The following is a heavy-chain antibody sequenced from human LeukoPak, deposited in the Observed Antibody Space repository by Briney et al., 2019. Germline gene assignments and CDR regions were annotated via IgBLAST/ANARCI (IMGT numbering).Heavy chain of an antibody. CDR2: IYYSGST. Sequence: KSSETLSLTCTVSGDSISSGSYYWGWIRQPPGKGLEWIGSIYYSGSTYYNPSLKSRVTISVDTSKNQFSLKLSSVTAADTAVYYCARHLNWFDPWGQGTLVTVSS. J-gene: IGHJ5*02. V-gene: IGHV4-39*01. CDR3: ARHLNWFDP. CDR1: GDSISSGSYY.